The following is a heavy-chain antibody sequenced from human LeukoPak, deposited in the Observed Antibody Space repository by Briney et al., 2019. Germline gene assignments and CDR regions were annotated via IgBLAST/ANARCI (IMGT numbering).Heavy chain of an antibody. J-gene: IGHJ4*02. D-gene: IGHD6-13*01. V-gene: IGHV3-30-3*01. CDR2: ISYDGSNK. CDR3: ARDLQSIAAAGFFDY. Sequence: GGSLRLSCAASGFTFSSYAMHWVRQAPGKGLEWVAVISYDGSNKYCADSVKGRFTISRDNSKNTLYLQMNSLRAEDTAVYYCARDLQSIAAAGFFDYWGQGTLVTVSS. CDR1: GFTFSSYA.